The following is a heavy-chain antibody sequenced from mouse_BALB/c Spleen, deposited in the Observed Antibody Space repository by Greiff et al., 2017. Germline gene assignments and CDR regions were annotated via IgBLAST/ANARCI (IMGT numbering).Heavy chain of an antibody. Sequence: QVHLVESGPGLVAPSQSLSITCTVSGFSLTSYGVHWVRQPPGKGLEWLGVIWAGGSTNYNSALMSRLSISKDNSKSQVFLKMNSLQTDDTAMYYCASERYYGSSVAYWGQGTLVTVSA. CDR3: ASERYYGSSVAY. CDR1: GFSLTSYG. CDR2: IWAGGST. J-gene: IGHJ3*01. D-gene: IGHD1-1*01. V-gene: IGHV2-9*02.